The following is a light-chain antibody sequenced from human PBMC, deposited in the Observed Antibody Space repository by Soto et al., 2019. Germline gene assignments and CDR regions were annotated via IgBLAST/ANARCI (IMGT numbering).Light chain of an antibody. V-gene: IGLV1-44*01. CDR2: SNN. CDR3: VAWDDSLNGYVV. J-gene: IGLJ2*01. Sequence: QSVLTQPPSASGTPGQRDTISCSGSSSNIGSNTVNWYQQLPGTAPKLVIYSNNQRPSGVPDRFSGSKSGTSASLAISGLQSEDEADYYCVAWDDSLNGYVVFGGGTKVTVL. CDR1: SSNIGSNT.